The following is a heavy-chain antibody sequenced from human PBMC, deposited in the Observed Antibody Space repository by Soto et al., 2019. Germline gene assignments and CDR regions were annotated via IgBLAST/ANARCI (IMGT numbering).Heavy chain of an antibody. V-gene: IGHV4-34*01. CDR3: ARGYGSTNAPSTTDFDY. CDR1: GGSFSGYY. D-gene: IGHD6-13*01. Sequence: SETLSLTCAVYGGSFSGYYWSWIRQPPGKGLEWIGEINHSGSTNYNPSLKSRVTISVDTSKNQFSLKLSSVTAADTAVYYCARGYGSTNAPSTTDFDYWGQGTLVTVSS. J-gene: IGHJ4*02. CDR2: INHSGST.